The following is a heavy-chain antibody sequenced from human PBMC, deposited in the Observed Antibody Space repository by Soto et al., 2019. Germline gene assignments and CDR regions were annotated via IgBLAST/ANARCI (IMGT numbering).Heavy chain of an antibody. CDR3: ATAAYTPIRTTAHDSGGLDH. CDR1: GFTFRFYD. D-gene: IGHD3-16*01. V-gene: IGHV3-30*03. Sequence: VQLVESGGGVVQPGRSLRLSCATSGFTFRFYDMHWVRQAPGKGLEWVAIISRDGNNKDYGDSVKGRFTISRDNSKTTTYPQMNSLRGDDTAVYYCATAAYTPIRTTAHDSGGLDHWGRGTLVTVSS. CDR2: ISRDGNNK. J-gene: IGHJ4*02.